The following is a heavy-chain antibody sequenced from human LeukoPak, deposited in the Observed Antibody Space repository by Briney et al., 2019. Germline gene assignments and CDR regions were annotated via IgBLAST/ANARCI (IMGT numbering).Heavy chain of an antibody. V-gene: IGHV3-30*02. J-gene: IGHJ4*02. CDR2: IRYDGSNK. CDR1: GFTFSSYG. Sequence: GGSLRLSCAASGFTFSSYGMHWVRQAPGKGLEWVAFIRYDGSNKYYTDSVKGRFTISRDNSKNTLYLQMNSLRAEDTAVYYCAKDFEGYCSSTSCYGPDYWGQGTLVTVSS. CDR3: AKDFEGYCSSTSCYGPDY. D-gene: IGHD2-2*01.